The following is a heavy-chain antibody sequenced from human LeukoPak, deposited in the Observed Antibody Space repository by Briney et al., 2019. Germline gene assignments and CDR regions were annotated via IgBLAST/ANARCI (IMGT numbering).Heavy chain of an antibody. CDR3: AIVRKYYYYMDV. J-gene: IGHJ6*03. Sequence: PGGSLRLSCAASGFTFSRSAMSWVRQAPGKGLEWVSGISGSAYSTYYADSVKGRFTISRDNSKNTLSLQMNSLRSEDTAVYYCAIVRKYYYYMDVWGKGTTVTVSS. CDR1: GFTFSRSA. CDR2: ISGSAYST. V-gene: IGHV3-23*01. D-gene: IGHD3-10*01.